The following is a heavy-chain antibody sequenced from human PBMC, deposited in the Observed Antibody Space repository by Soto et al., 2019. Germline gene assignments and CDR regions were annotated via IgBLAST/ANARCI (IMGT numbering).Heavy chain of an antibody. CDR1: GYTFTSYD. Sequence: ASVKVSCKASGYTFTSYDINWVRQATGQGLEWMGWMNPNSGNTGYAQKFQGRVTMTRNTSISTAYMELSSLRSEDTAVYYCARVGYYSSYGPYAFDIWGQGTMVTVSS. J-gene: IGHJ3*02. V-gene: IGHV1-8*01. D-gene: IGHD6-6*01. CDR2: MNPNSGNT. CDR3: ARVGYYSSYGPYAFDI.